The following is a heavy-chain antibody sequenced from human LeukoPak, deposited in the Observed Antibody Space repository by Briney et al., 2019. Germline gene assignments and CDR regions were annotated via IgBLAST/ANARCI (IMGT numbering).Heavy chain of an antibody. CDR2: ISGSGGST. D-gene: IGHD4-17*01. CDR3: ARDPNGDYIGTFDM. V-gene: IGHV3-23*01. Sequence: GGSLRLSCAASEFTFSSYGMSWVRQAPGRGLERVSSISGSGGSTQYADSVQGRFAISRDNSKNVLYLQMNSLRAEDTAVYFCARDPNGDYIGTFDMWGRGTMVSVSS. CDR1: EFTFSSYG. J-gene: IGHJ3*02.